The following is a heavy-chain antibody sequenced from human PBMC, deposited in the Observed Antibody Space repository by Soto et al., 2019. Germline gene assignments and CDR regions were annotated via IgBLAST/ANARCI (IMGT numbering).Heavy chain of an antibody. CDR3: ASNSCGYIFYDH. V-gene: IGHV4-30-4*08. CDR2: IYYSGST. J-gene: IGHJ4*02. CDR1: GGSISSGPYS. D-gene: IGHD5-18*01. Sequence: SETLSLTCSVSGGSISSGPYSWGWIRQPPGKGLEWIGYIYYSGSTYYNPSLKSRVTISVDTSKNQFSLKLRSVTAADTAVYYCASNSCGYIFYDHWGQGTLVTVSS.